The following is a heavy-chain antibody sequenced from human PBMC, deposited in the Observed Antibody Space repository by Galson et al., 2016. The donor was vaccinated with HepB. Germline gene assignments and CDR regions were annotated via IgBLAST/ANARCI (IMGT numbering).Heavy chain of an antibody. D-gene: IGHD2-15*01. CDR3: ASDGSCGKHFDS. V-gene: IGHV3-48*02. CDR2: IVCTGSRI. Sequence: SLRLSCAASGFIFRTHNMSWVRQAPGKGLEWVSCIVCTGSRICYADSVKGRFIISGDNAKNSLDLQMNSLGDDDTAGYYCASDGSCGKHFDSWGQGTLVTVSS. CDR1: GFIFRTHN. J-gene: IGHJ4*02.